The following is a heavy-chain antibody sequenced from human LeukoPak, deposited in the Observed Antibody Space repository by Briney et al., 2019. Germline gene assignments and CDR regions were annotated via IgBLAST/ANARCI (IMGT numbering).Heavy chain of an antibody. CDR3: ARGPSGYHNT. Sequence: GGSLRLSCAASGFTFSSYAMSWVRQAPGMGLEWVSAISGNSGNTHYADSVKGRFTISRDNSKNTLYLQMNSLRAEDTAVYYCARGPSGYHNTGGQGTLVTVSS. CDR2: ISGNSGNT. V-gene: IGHV3-23*01. J-gene: IGHJ4*02. CDR1: GFTFSSYA. D-gene: IGHD5-12*01.